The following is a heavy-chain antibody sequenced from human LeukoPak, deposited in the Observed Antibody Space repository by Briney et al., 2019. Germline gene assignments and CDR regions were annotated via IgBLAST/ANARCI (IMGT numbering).Heavy chain of an antibody. V-gene: IGHV3-30*04. CDR1: EFTFTDYA. D-gene: IGHD3-9*01. CDR3: VRDLTSGARFDF. J-gene: IGHJ4*01. Sequence: GTSLRLSCVASEFTFTDYAFNWVRQTPGKGMEWVAIISSDGNTQSYADPLKGRFTISRDNFRDTVFLELTTLRPEDTGLYYCVRDLTSGARFDFWGPGTLVTVSS. CDR2: ISSDGNTQ.